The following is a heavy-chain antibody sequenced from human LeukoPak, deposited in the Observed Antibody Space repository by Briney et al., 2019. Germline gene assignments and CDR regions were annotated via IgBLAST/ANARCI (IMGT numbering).Heavy chain of an antibody. J-gene: IGHJ4*02. Sequence: PGGSLRLSCAASGFTFSNAWMSWVRQAPGKGLEWVGRIKSKTGGGTTDYAAPVKGRFTISRDDSKNTLYLQMNSLKTEDTAVYYCTTGPRLWGQGTLVTVSS. CDR3: TTGPRL. CDR2: IKSKTGGGTT. D-gene: IGHD4-11*01. V-gene: IGHV3-15*01. CDR1: GFTFSNAW.